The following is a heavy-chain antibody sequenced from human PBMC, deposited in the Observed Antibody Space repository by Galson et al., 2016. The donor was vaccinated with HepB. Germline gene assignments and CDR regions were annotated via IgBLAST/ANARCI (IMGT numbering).Heavy chain of an antibody. V-gene: IGHV4-39*01. D-gene: IGHD2-15*01. CDR1: GGSISISNYY. Sequence: ETLSLTCTVSGGSISISNYYWGWIRQPPGKGLEWIGRIYYSGTNYYSPSLKSRLTISVDTSKNQFSLNLSSVTATDTAVYYCARHGPIVGAGVSWFDPWGQGTLVTVSS. CDR3: ARHGPIVGAGVSWFDP. CDR2: IYYSGTN. J-gene: IGHJ5*02.